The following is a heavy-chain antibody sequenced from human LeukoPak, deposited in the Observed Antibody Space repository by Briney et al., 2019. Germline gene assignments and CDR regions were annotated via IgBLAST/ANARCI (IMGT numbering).Heavy chain of an antibody. J-gene: IGHJ4*02. Sequence: SETLSLTCTVSGGSIGSSTYYWGWIRQPPGKGLELIGTIYYSGSAYYNPTLKSRVTISLDTSKNHFSLKLSSVTAADTAVYYCARQSYSNGWHGFDYWGQGTLVTVSS. CDR3: ARQSYSNGWHGFDY. CDR1: GGSIGSSTYY. D-gene: IGHD6-19*01. CDR2: IYYSGSA. V-gene: IGHV4-39*01.